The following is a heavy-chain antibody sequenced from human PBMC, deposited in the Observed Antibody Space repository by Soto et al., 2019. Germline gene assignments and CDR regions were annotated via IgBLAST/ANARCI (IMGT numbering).Heavy chain of an antibody. V-gene: IGHV4-59*01. D-gene: IGHD3-3*01. CDR2: IYYSGNT. Sequence: SETLSLTCTVSGGSIGNNFWSWIRQPPGKGLEWIGYIYYSGNTNYNPSLKSRVTKSVDTSKNHFSLTPSSVTAADTAVYYCARGHYDLSSGSRYDWFDPWGHGTLVTVSS. J-gene: IGHJ5*02. CDR3: ARGHYDLSSGSRYDWFDP. CDR1: GGSIGNNF.